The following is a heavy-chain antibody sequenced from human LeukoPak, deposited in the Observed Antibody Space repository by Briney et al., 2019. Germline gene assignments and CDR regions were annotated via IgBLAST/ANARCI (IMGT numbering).Heavy chain of an antibody. J-gene: IGHJ4*02. CDR2: IKEDGSEI. CDR1: AFTFNNYW. D-gene: IGHD4-23*01. CDR3: ARDRGYSTFDY. V-gene: IGHV3-7*01. Sequence: GGSLTLSCAASAFTFNNYWMSWVRQAPGKGLEWVANIKEDGSEINYVYSVKGRFTISRDNAKNSLYLQMNSLRVDDTAVYYCARDRGYSTFDYWGQGTLVTVSS.